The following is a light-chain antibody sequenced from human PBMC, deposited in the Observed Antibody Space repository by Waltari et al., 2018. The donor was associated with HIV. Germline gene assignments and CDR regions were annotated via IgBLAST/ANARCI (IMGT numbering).Light chain of an antibody. CDR2: AAS. V-gene: IGKV1-NL1*01. J-gene: IGKJ1*01. CDR1: QVISNS. Sequence: DIQMTQSPSSLPASVGDRVTITCRASQVISNSLAWYQQKPGKAPKLLLYAASRLESGVSSRFSGSGSGTDYTLTISSLQPEDFATYYCQQYYTFWWTFGQGTKVEI. CDR3: QQYYTFWWT.